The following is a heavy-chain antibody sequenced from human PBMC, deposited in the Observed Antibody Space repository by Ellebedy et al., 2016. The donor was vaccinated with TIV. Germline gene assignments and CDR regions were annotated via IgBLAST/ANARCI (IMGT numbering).Heavy chain of an antibody. CDR3: ARGPLWEIPAFDS. Sequence: SETLSLTXAVYGGSFSGYYWTWIRQAPGKGPEWIGEINDSGTTNYNPSLKSRVTMSVDTSKIQFSLKLRSVTAADTAVYFCARGPLWEIPAFDSWGQGTLVTVSS. CDR1: GGSFSGYY. V-gene: IGHV4-34*01. J-gene: IGHJ4*02. D-gene: IGHD1-26*01. CDR2: INDSGTT.